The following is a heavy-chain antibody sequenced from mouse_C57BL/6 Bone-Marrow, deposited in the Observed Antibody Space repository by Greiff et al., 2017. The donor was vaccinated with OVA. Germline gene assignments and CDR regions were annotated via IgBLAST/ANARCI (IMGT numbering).Heavy chain of an antibody. CDR1: GYTFTSYW. CDR2: IDPSDSYT. CDR3: AKLTGPYCEY. D-gene: IGHD1-1*01. J-gene: IGHJ2*01. V-gene: IGHV1-50*01. Sequence: QVQLQQSGAELVKPGASVKLSCKASGYTFTSYWMQWVKQRPGQGLEWIGEIDPSDSYTNYNQKFKGKATLTVDPSTSTAYTQLSGLASEDCAVYYCAKLTGPYCEYWGRDTTLTVST.